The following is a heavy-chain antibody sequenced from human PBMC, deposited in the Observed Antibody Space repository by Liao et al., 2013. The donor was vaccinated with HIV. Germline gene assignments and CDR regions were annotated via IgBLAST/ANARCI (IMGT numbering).Heavy chain of an antibody. D-gene: IGHD6-13*01. CDR1: GGSISSGDYY. CDR2: LYYSGRT. J-gene: IGHJ3*02. CDR3: ARDPNRAAAGAFDI. Sequence: QVQLQESGPGLVKPSQTLSLTCTVSGGSISSGDYYWSWIRQPPGKGLEWIGYLYYSGRTDYNPSLKSRATISLDTSKNQISLKMRSMTAADTAMYFXARDPNRAAAGAFDIWGPGQWSPSLQ. V-gene: IGHV4-61*08.